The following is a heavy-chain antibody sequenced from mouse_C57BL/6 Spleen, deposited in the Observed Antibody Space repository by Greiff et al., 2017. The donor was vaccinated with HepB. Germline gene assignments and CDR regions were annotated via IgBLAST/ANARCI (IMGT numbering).Heavy chain of an antibody. Sequence: VKLMESGPELVKPGASVKISCKASGYTFTDYYINWVKQRPGQGLEWIGWIFPGSGSTYYNEKFKGKATLTVDKSSSTAYMQRSSLTSEDSAVYFCARRGGYDASYYFDYWGQGTTLTVSS. CDR3: ARRGGYDASYYFDY. CDR2: IFPGSGST. D-gene: IGHD2-2*01. CDR1: GYTFTDYY. V-gene: IGHV1-75*01. J-gene: IGHJ2*01.